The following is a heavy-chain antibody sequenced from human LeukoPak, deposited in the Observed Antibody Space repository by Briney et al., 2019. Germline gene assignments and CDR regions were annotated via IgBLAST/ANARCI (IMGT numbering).Heavy chain of an antibody. CDR2: IYYSGNT. CDR1: GFTFSSYW. Sequence: GSLRLSCAASGFTFSSYWMSWVRQAPGKGLEWVGSIYYSGNTYYNPSLKSRVTISVDTSKNQFSPKLTSVTAADTAVYYCARQTGVGLFILPGGQGTLVTVSS. CDR3: ARQTGVGLFILP. J-gene: IGHJ4*02. V-gene: IGHV4-39*01. D-gene: IGHD3-3*01.